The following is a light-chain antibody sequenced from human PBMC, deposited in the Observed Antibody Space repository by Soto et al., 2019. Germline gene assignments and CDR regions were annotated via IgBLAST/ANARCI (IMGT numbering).Light chain of an antibody. CDR3: QQSYSTPYT. Sequence: DIQMTQSPSSLSASVGDRVTITCRTSQSISTYLNWYQQKAGEAPKVLINAASSLQSGVPSRFSGSGSGTDFTLTISSLQPEDFATYYCQQSYSTPYTFGQGTNLEIK. J-gene: IGKJ2*01. CDR2: AAS. CDR1: QSISTY. V-gene: IGKV1-39*01.